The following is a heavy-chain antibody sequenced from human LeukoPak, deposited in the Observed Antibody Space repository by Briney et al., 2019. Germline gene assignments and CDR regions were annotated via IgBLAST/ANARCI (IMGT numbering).Heavy chain of an antibody. D-gene: IGHD1-26*01. CDR2: IYHSGST. V-gene: IGHV4-4*02. CDR1: GGSISSSNW. CDR3: ARDFLGRWELLGY. Sequence: PSGTLSLTCAVSGGSISSSNWGSWVRQPPGKGLECIGEIYHSGSTNYNPSLKSRVTISVDKSKNQFSLKLSSVTAADTAVYYCARDFLGRWELLGYWGQGILVTVSS. J-gene: IGHJ4*02.